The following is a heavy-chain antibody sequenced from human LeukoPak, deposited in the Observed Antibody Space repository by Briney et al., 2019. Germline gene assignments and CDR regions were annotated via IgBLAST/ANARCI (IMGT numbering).Heavy chain of an antibody. J-gene: IGHJ5*02. CDR3: ARDFDSGTSFDP. Sequence: GASVKVSCKASGGTFSIYAISWVRQAPGQGLEWMGGIIPIFGTANYAQKFQGRVTITADESTSTAYMELRSLRSDDTAVYYCARDFDSGTSFDPWGQGTLVTVSS. D-gene: IGHD1-26*01. V-gene: IGHV1-69*13. CDR1: GGTFSIYA. CDR2: IIPIFGTA.